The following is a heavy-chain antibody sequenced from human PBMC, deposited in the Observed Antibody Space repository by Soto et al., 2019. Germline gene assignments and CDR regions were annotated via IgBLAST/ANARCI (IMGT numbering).Heavy chain of an antibody. CDR2: INPVISMT. CDR1: GGTFDSNT. D-gene: IGHD2-2*01. CDR3: ARYCSGTTCYAGLGDAFDI. V-gene: IGHV1-69*02. Sequence: QVQLVQSGAEVKKPGSSVKVSCKASGGTFDSNTMNWVRQAPGQGLEWMGRINPVISMTNYAQKFQGRVTMNADKSRITAYMDMSSLKSEDTAIYYCARYCSGTTCYAGLGDAFDIWGQGTMVIVSS. J-gene: IGHJ3*02.